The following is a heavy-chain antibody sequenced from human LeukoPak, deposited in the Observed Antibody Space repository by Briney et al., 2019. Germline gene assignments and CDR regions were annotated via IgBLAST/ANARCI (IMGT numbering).Heavy chain of an antibody. J-gene: IGHJ4*02. V-gene: IGHV3-30*02. Sequence: GGSLRLSCLVSGFTFSTYGMQWVRQAPGRGLEGVALISLDGINKHYGDSVRGRFTVSRDNSENTLYLQMNSLRPEDTALYYCAKDKVGGVASDHWGQGALVSVSS. CDR2: ISLDGINK. D-gene: IGHD1-26*01. CDR1: GFTFSTYG. CDR3: AKDKVGGVASDH.